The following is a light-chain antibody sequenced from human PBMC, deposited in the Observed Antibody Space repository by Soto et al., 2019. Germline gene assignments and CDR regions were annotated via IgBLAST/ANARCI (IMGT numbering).Light chain of an antibody. V-gene: IGLV2-8*01. CDR1: SSDIGAFNS. CDR3: SSRAGSNSLMV. J-gene: IGLJ2*01. CDR2: DIT. Sequence: QSVLTQPPSASGSPGQSVTISCTGTSSDIGAFNSISWYQQYPGKAPKLIIFDITQRPSGVPDRFSGSKSANTASLTVSGLQDEDEADYHCSSRAGSNSLMVFGGGTKVPVL.